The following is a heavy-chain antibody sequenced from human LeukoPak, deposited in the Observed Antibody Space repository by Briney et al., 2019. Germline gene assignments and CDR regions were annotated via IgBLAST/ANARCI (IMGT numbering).Heavy chain of an antibody. D-gene: IGHD5-24*01. V-gene: IGHV3-53*01. CDR1: GFTVSDNY. CDR2: IYSGGST. Sequence: GGSLRLSCAASGFTVSDNYMTWVRQAPGKGLEWVSVIYSGGSTYYADSVKGRFTISRDNSKNTLYLQMNSLRAEDTAVYYCARDPGGGYNNYAFDIWGQGTMVTVSS. CDR3: ARDPGGGYNNYAFDI. J-gene: IGHJ3*02.